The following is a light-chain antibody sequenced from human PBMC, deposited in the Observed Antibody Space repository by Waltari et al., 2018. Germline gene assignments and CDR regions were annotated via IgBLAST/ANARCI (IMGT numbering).Light chain of an antibody. CDR2: AAS. J-gene: IGKJ3*01. CDR3: QQYVSSPPGVT. V-gene: IGKV3-20*01. CDR1: QTVSRNH. Sequence: EIVLTQSPGTLSLSPGERTTLSCRASQTVSRNHLAWYQQKPGQAPRLLIYAASSRPPGIPDRFSGSGSGTEFTLTISRLEPEDFAVYYCQQYVSSPPGVTFGPGTKVDIK.